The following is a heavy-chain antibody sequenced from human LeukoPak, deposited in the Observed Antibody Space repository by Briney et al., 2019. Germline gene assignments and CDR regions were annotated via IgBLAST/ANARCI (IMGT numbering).Heavy chain of an antibody. CDR3: ARVHEVVVVPSALHGMDF. CDR1: GGTFSSYA. D-gene: IGHD2-2*01. CDR2: IIPILGIA. Sequence: SVKVSCKASGGTFSSYAISWVRQAPGQGLEWMGRIIPILGIANYAQKFQGRVTITADKSTSTAYMELSSLRSEDTAVYYCARVHEVVVVPSALHGMDFWGQGTTVTVSS. J-gene: IGHJ6*02. V-gene: IGHV1-69*04.